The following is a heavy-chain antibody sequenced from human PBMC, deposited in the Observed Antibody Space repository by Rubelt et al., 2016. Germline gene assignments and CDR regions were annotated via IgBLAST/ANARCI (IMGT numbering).Heavy chain of an antibody. Sequence: EVQMVESGGGVVRTGGSLRLSCAATGFTFDDYVLTWVRQPPGRGLEWVSGITWNGGSTGDEDSVQGRVTITRENDKNTLYRQMNSLRAEDTAWYECAREMIAVGGVIATTYNFWGQGTLVTVSS. CDR2: ITWNGGST. J-gene: IGHJ4*02. V-gene: IGHV3-20*01. CDR1: GFTFDDYV. D-gene: IGHD3-16*02. CDR3: AREMIAVGGVIATTYNF.